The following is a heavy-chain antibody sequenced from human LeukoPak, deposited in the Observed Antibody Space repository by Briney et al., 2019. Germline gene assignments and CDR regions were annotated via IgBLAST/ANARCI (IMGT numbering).Heavy chain of an antibody. V-gene: IGHV3-30*18. CDR1: GFTFSSYG. J-gene: IGHJ4*02. D-gene: IGHD6-19*01. CDR3: AKKAAWSSGWVDY. Sequence: PGRSLRLSCAASGFTFSSYGMHWVRQAPGKGLEWVAVISYDGSNKYYADSVKGRFTISRDNSKNTLYLQMNSLRAEDTAVYYCAKKAAWSSGWVDYWGQGTLVTVSS. CDR2: ISYDGSNK.